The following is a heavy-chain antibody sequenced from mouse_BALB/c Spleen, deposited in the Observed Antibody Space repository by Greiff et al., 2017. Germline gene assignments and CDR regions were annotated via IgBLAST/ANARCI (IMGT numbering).Heavy chain of an antibody. CDR1: GYTFTSYY. Sequence: QVQLKESGPELVKPGASVRISCKASGYTFTSYYIHWVKQRPGQGLEWIGWIYPGNVNTKYNEKFKGKATLTADKSSSTAYMQLSSLTSEDSAVYFCARGTTATFAYWGQGTLVTVSA. J-gene: IGHJ3*01. CDR2: IYPGNVNT. V-gene: IGHV1S56*01. D-gene: IGHD1-2*01. CDR3: ARGTTATFAY.